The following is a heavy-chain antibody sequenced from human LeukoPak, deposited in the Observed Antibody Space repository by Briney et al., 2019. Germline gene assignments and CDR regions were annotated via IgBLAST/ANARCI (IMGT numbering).Heavy chain of an antibody. CDR2: ISSSSSYI. V-gene: IGHV3-21*04. J-gene: IGHJ4*02. CDR3: AKRPIYGSGSYYSDY. CDR1: GFTFSSYS. Sequence: GGSLRLSCAASGFTFSSYSMNWVRQAPGKGLEWVSSISSSSSYIYYADSVKGRFTISRDNAKNSLYLQMNSLRAEDTAVYYCAKRPIYGSGSYYSDYWGQGTLVTVSS. D-gene: IGHD3-10*01.